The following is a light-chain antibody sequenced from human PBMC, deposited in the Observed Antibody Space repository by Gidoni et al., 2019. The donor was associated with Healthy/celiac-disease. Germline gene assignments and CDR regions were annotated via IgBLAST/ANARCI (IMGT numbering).Light chain of an antibody. V-gene: IGKV1-5*03. J-gene: IGKJ1*01. CDR2: KAS. CDR3: QQYNSYSPWT. CDR1: QSISSW. Sequence: DIQMTQSPSTLSASVGDRVTITCRASQSISSWLAWYQQKPGKDPKLLIYKASSLESGVPSRFSGSGSGKEFTLTISSLQPDDFATYYCQQYNSYSPWTFGQGTKVEIK.